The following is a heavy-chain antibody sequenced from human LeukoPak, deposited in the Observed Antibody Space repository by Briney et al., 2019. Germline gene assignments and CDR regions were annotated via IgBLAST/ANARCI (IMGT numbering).Heavy chain of an antibody. CDR3: ARIGYCSGGSCPFDY. Sequence: KPGASVKVSCKASGYTFTGYYMRWVRQAPGQGLEWMGWINPNSGGTNYAQKFQGRVTMTRDTSISTAYMELSRLRSDDTAVYYCARIGYCSGGSCPFDYWGQGTLVTVSS. J-gene: IGHJ4*02. V-gene: IGHV1-2*02. CDR2: INPNSGGT. D-gene: IGHD2-15*01. CDR1: GYTFTGYY.